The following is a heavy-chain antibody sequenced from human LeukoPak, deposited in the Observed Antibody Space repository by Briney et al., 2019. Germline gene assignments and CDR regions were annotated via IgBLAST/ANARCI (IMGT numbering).Heavy chain of an antibody. CDR1: GFTFSSSW. CDR2: MNGDGRTI. D-gene: IGHD1-7*01. J-gene: IGHJ2*01. CDR3: ARAGNYYFDL. V-gene: IGHV3-74*01. Sequence: PGGSLRLSCAASGFTFSSSWMDWARQGPGKGLVWVARMNGDGRTINYADSVKGRFTISRDNAKNTLYLKMNSLRAEDAAVYYCARAGNYYFDLWGRGTLVTVSS.